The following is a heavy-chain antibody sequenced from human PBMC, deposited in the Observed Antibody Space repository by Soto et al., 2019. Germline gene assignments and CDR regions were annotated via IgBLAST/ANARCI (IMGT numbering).Heavy chain of an antibody. Sequence: GALRLSCAAPGFTLSDYYMTWIRQAPGKGLEWISYISTNSRYTKYADSVKGRFTISRDDAKNSLYLQMNSLRVEDTAVYYCARVYDILTSAWLDPWGQGTLVTVSS. CDR2: ISTNSRYT. V-gene: IGHV3-11*03. CDR1: GFTLSDYY. CDR3: ARVYDILTSAWLDP. J-gene: IGHJ5*02. D-gene: IGHD3-9*01.